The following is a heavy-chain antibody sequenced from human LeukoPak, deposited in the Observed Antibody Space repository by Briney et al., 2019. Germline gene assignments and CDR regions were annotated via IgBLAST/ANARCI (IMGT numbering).Heavy chain of an antibody. CDR1: GFTFSNYS. J-gene: IGHJ6*03. D-gene: IGHD1-7*01. V-gene: IGHV3-48*04. CDR2: ISSSSSTI. CDR3: ARDYWNYPHYYYYMDV. Sequence: GGSLRLSCADSGFTFSNYSMNWVRQAPGKGLEWVSYISSSSSTIYYADSVKGRFTISRDNAKNPLYLQMNSLRAEDTAVYYCARDYWNYPHYYYYMDVWGKGTAVTVSS.